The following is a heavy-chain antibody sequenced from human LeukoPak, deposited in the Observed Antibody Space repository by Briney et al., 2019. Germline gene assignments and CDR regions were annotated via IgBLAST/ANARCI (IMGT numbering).Heavy chain of an antibody. J-gene: IGHJ3*02. V-gene: IGHV4-34*01. D-gene: IGHD3-22*01. CDR3: AREGVYYDSSGLDAFDI. Sequence: SETLSLTCAVYGGSFSGYYWSWIRQPPGKGLEWIGEINHSGSTNYNPSLKSRVTISVDTSKNQFSLKLSSVTAADTAVYYCAREGVYYDSSGLDAFDIWGQGTMVTVSS. CDR1: GGSFSGYY. CDR2: INHSGST.